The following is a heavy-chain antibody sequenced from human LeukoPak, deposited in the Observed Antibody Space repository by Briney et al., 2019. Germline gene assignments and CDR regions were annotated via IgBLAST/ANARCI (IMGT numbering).Heavy chain of an antibody. V-gene: IGHV3-74*03. Sequence: GGSLRLSCAASGFSFSNSWMHWVRQVPGKGLVWVSRINTDGKTTTYADSVKGRFTISRDDAKSTLYLEMNSLYAEDTAVYFCARDYPPDWGQGTLVAVAA. CDR1: GFSFSNSW. CDR3: ARDYPPD. J-gene: IGHJ4*02. CDR2: INTDGKTT.